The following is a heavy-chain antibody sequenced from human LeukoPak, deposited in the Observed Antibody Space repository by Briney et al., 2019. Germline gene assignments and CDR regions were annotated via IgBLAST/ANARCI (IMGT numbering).Heavy chain of an antibody. CDR1: GGSISNDDYY. V-gene: IGHV4-30-4*01. CDR3: ARDQRSSGSNIFDY. J-gene: IGHJ4*02. CDR2: IFYRGST. D-gene: IGHD1-26*01. Sequence: SQTLSLTCTVSGGSISNDDYYWTWIRQSPVKGLEWIGYIFYRGSTYYNPSLKSRLTISVDTSKNQFSMKLTSVTAADTAIYFCARDQRSSGSNIFDYWGQGTLVTVSS.